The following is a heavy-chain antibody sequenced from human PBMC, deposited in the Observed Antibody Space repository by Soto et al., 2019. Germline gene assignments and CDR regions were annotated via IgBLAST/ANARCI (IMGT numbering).Heavy chain of an antibody. D-gene: IGHD3-22*01. CDR1: GGSISSSNW. CDR3: ARDRQAKSVLVPTYYYYGMDV. CDR2: IYHSGST. Sequence: PSETLSLTCAVSGGSISSSNWWSWVRQPPGKGLEWIGEIYHSGSTNYNPSLKGRVTISVDKSKNQFSLKLRSVTAADTAVYYCARDRQAKSVLVPTYYYYGMDVWGQGTTVSVSS. V-gene: IGHV4-4*02. J-gene: IGHJ6*02.